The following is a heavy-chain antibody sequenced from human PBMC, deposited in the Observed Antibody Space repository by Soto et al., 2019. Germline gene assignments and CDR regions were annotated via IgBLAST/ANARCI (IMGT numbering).Heavy chain of an antibody. CDR3: AAFSGRVDY. J-gene: IGHJ4*02. V-gene: IGHV4-38-2*01. CDR2: IYHSGDT. D-gene: IGHD1-26*01. Sequence: SETLSLTCAVSAHSISSGYYLGWIRQPPGKGLEWIGSIYHSGDTYYNPSLKSRVTMSLDTSKNQFSLKLSSVTAADTAVYYCAAFSGRVDYWGQGTLVTVSS. CDR1: AHSISSGYY.